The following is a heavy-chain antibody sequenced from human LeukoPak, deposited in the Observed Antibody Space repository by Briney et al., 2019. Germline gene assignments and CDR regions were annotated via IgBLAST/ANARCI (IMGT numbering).Heavy chain of an antibody. CDR1: GFAFSHSW. V-gene: IGHV3-7*03. Sequence: GGSLRLSCAASGFAFSHSWMSWVRQAPGNGLEWVANIKQDGSEKYYVASVKGRFTISRDNAKNSLYLQMNSLRADDTAVYYCAREPYYYDSGAYYFWFDPWGQGTLVTVYS. D-gene: IGHD3-22*01. CDR3: AREPYYYDSGAYYFWFDP. CDR2: IKQDGSEK. J-gene: IGHJ5*02.